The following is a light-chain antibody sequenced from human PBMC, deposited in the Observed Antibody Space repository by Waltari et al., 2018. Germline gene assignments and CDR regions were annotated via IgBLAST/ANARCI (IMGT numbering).Light chain of an antibody. Sequence: EAELTQSPATLSVSPGERATLSCRASQSVSSNLAWYQQKPGQAPRHLIYGASTRATGIPARFSGRGSGTEFTLTISSLQSEDFAVYYCQQYSNWPLFGQGTKLEIK. CDR3: QQYSNWPL. CDR2: GAS. J-gene: IGKJ2*01. CDR1: QSVSSN. V-gene: IGKV3-15*01.